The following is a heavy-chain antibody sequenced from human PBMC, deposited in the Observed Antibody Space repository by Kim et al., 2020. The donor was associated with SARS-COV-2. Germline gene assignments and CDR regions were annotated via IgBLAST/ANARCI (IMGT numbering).Heavy chain of an antibody. CDR3: ARDREIATN. Sequence: GSTYYNPSLKSRVTISVDPSKNQCSLELSSVTAADTAVYYCARDREIATNWGQGTLVTVSS. CDR2: GST. D-gene: IGHD1-26*01. J-gene: IGHJ4*02. V-gene: IGHV4-31*02.